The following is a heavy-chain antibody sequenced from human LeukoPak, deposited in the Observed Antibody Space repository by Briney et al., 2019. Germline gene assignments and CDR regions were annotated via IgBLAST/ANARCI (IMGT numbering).Heavy chain of an antibody. D-gene: IGHD2-21*02. CDR3: ARHDDCPSNSHPDGFDV. J-gene: IGHJ3*01. Sequence: SETLSLTCTVSGGSISSSSKFWGWIRQPPGKGLEWIGSLLPSTATYYNPSLRSRVAISVDTSKNQFSLTLSSVTAADSAVYFCARHDDCPSNSHPDGFDVWGQGTMVTVSS. CDR1: GGSISSSSKF. CDR2: LLPSTAT. V-gene: IGHV4-39*01.